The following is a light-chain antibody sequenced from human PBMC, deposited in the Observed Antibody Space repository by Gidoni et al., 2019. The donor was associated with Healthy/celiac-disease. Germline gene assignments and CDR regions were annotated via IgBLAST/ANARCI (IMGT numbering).Light chain of an antibody. J-gene: IGLJ1*01. V-gene: IGLV2-14*01. CDR3: SSYTSSSTPYV. CDR1: SSDVGCYNY. Sequence: QSALTQPASVSGSPGPSITISCTGTSSDVGCYNYVSWYQQHPGKAPKLMIYEVSNRPSGVSNRFSGSKSGNTASLTISGLQAEDEADYYCSSYTSSSTPYVFGTGTKVTVL. CDR2: EVS.